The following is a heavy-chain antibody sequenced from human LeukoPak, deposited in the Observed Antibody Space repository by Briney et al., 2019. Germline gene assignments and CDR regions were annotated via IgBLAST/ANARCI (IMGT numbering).Heavy chain of an antibody. CDR3: ARGVANRHWYYYYMDV. CDR1: SGSISDSNFY. Sequence: SETLSLTCSVSSGSISDSNFYWGWIRQPPGKGLEWIGYIYYSGSTNYNPSLKSRVTISVDTSKNQFSLKLSSVTAADTAVYYCARGVANRHWYYYYMDVWGKGTTVTVSS. D-gene: IGHD5-12*01. V-gene: IGHV4-61*05. J-gene: IGHJ6*03. CDR2: IYYSGST.